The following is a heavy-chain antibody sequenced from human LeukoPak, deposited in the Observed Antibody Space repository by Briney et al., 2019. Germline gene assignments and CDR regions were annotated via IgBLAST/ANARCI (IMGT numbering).Heavy chain of an antibody. CDR2: IWYDGSNK. J-gene: IGHJ6*02. Sequence: PGRSLRLSCAASGFTFSSYGMHWVRQAPGKGLEWVAVIWYDGSNKYYADSVKGRFTISRDNSKNTLYLQMNSLRAEDTAVYYCARGSIVGASRAYYYYGMDVWGQGTTVTVSS. CDR1: GFTFSSYG. V-gene: IGHV3-33*01. D-gene: IGHD1-26*01. CDR3: ARGSIVGASRAYYYYGMDV.